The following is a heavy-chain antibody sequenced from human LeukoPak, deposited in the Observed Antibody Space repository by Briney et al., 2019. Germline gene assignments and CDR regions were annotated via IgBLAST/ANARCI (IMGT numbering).Heavy chain of an antibody. D-gene: IGHD6-19*01. CDR3: TKDKEDLGTGWYGGFDY. CDR1: GFTFSYAW. J-gene: IGHJ4*02. Sequence: GGSLRLSCAASGFTFSYAWMSWVRQAPGKGLEWVGHIKSKTDGGTTDYAAPVKGRFTISRDDSKNTLYLQMNSLKTEDTAMYYCTKDKEDLGTGWYGGFDYWGQGTLVTVSS. CDR2: IKSKTDGGTT. V-gene: IGHV3-15*01.